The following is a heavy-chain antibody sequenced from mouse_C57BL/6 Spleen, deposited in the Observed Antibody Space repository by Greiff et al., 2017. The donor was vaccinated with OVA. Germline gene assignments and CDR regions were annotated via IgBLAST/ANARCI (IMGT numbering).Heavy chain of an antibody. CDR2: ISDGGSYT. J-gene: IGHJ1*03. CDR3: ARVGSSLWYFDV. V-gene: IGHV5-4*01. D-gene: IGHD1-1*01. CDR1: GFTFSSYA. Sequence: DVQLVESGGGLVKPGGSLKLSCAASGFTFSSYAMSWVRQTPEKRLEWVATISDGGSYTYYPDNVKGRFTISRDNAKNNLYLQMSHLKSEDTAMYYCARVGSSLWYFDVWGTGTTVTVSS.